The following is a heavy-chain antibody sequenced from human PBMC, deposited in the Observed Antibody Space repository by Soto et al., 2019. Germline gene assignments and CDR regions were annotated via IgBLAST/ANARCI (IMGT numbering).Heavy chain of an antibody. D-gene: IGHD6-13*01. V-gene: IGHV3-64*04. J-gene: IGHJ6*03. CDR3: AKDTGPGSSWYWYYYYYMDV. Sequence: PGGSLRLSCAASGFTLSGYAMDWVRQAPGKGLEYVAGISSNGGNKYYANSVQGRFTISRDNSKNTLYLQMNSLRAEDTAVYYCAKDTGPGSSWYWYYYYYMDVWGKGTTVTVSS. CDR1: GFTLSGYA. CDR2: ISSNGGNK.